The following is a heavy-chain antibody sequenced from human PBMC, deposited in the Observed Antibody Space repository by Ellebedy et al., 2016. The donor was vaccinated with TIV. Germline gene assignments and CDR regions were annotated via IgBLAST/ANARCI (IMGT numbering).Heavy chain of an antibody. J-gene: IGHJ5*02. V-gene: IGHV5-51*01. D-gene: IGHD2/OR15-2a*01. CDR1: GYPFTGYW. CDR3: ARLSGYCDSTDCSGPSHWFGP. Sequence: PGGSLRLSCKGFGYPFTGYWIGWVRQMHGIGLEWMGIIYPDDSNTRYSPSFQGQVSISADKSIATAYLQWNSLKASDTAMYYCARLSGYCDSTDCSGPSHWFGPWGQGTPVTVSS. CDR2: IYPDDSNT.